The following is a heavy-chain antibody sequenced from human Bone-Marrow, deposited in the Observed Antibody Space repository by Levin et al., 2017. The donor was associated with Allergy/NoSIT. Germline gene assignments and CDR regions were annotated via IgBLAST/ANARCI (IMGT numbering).Heavy chain of an antibody. CDR2: INYDGSTT. J-gene: IGHJ4*02. V-gene: IGHV3-74*01. CDR1: GFTFSSYW. CDR3: ARAGVSSGWSYHFDF. Sequence: QPGGSLRLSCAASGFTFSSYWMHWVRQAPGKGLVWVSRINYDGSTTTYVDSVKGRFSISRDNAKNTLYLQMNSLRAEDTAVYYCARAGVSSGWSYHFDFWGQGTLVTVSS. D-gene: IGHD6-19*01.